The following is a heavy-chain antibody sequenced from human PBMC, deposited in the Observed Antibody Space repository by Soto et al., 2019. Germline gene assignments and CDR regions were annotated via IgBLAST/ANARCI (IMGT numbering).Heavy chain of an antibody. J-gene: IGHJ6*02. CDR2: FDPEDGET. V-gene: IGHV1-24*01. D-gene: IGHD1-26*01. CDR3: GAERSPAGGYGRDV. CDR1: GYPLTELS. Sequence: ASVKVSCTVSGYPLTELSMHWVRQAPGKGLEWMGGFDPEDGETIYAQKFQGRVTMTEDTSTDTAYMELSSQRAEDTAVYYCGAERSPAGGYGRDVWGQGTTVTVSS.